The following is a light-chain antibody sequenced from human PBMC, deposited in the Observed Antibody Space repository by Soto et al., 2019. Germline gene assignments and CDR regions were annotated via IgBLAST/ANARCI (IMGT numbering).Light chain of an antibody. CDR3: QQYHNWPPQYT. CDR1: HSVASN. V-gene: IGKV3-15*01. J-gene: IGKJ2*01. CDR2: GAS. Sequence: EIVMTQSPASLSVSPGDGATLSCRASHSVASNVAWYQQKPGQGPRLLIHGASTRAVGVPARFSGSGSGTDFTLTINSLQSKDFAVYYCQQYHNWPPQYTFGQGTKLQIK.